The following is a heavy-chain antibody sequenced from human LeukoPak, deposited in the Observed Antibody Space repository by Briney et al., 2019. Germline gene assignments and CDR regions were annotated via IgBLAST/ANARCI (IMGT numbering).Heavy chain of an antibody. J-gene: IGHJ3*02. CDR2: LIHILGIA. CDR3: VRGDSDSPSRVAFEI. V-gene: IGHV1-69*04. CDR1: VGSVSSYA. D-gene: IGHD3-22*01. Sequence: SETVSRKASVGSVSSYAISWVRLAPGQGVEWVGRLIHILGIANSAQKFQGRVTITADKSTSTAYMELRSLTSDDTAVYYCVRGDSDSPSRVAFEIWGQGTTVTVSS.